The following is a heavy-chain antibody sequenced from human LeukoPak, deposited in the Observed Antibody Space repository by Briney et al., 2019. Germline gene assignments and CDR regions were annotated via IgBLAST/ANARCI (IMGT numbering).Heavy chain of an antibody. Sequence: PGGSLRLSCAASGFTFNSYGISWVRQAPGKGLEWVGRIKSKTDGGTTDYAAPVKGRFTISRDDSKNTLYLQMNSLKTEDTAVYYCTTEYLRHYYWGQGTLVTVSS. J-gene: IGHJ4*02. CDR1: GFTFNSYG. CDR3: TTEYLRHYY. D-gene: IGHD4-17*01. V-gene: IGHV3-15*01. CDR2: IKSKTDGGTT.